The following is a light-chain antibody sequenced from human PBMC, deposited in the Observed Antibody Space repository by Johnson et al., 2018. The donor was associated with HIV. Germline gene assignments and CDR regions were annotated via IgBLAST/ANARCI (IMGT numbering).Light chain of an antibody. V-gene: IGLV1-51*01. J-gene: IGLJ1*01. CDR3: GTWDSSLNAYV. Sequence: QSVLTQPPSVSAAPGQKVTISCSGSSSNIGSHYVSWYQQVPGTAPRLVIYDTIKRHSGIPDRFSGSKSGPSATLGITGLQTGDEADYYCGTWDSSLNAYVFGAATKVAVL. CDR1: SSNIGSHY. CDR2: DTI.